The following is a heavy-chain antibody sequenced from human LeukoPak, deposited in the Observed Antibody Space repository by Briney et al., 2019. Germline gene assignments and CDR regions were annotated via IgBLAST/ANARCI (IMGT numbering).Heavy chain of an antibody. V-gene: IGHV4-59*01. CDR3: VRGGGITTHYFDD. CDR2: ISYSGIT. J-gene: IGHJ4*02. Sequence: PSETLSLTCNVSGGSLTNEFWSWIRQPPGKGLEWIGYISYSGITNYNPSLKSRVTISIDSSTNHFALRLTPVTATDTAVYYCVRGGGITTHYFDDWGQGTLVTVSS. CDR1: GGSLTNEF. D-gene: IGHD3-10*01.